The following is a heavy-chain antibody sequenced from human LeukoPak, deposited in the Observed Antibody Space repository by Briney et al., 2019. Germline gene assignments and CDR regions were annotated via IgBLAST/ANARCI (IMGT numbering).Heavy chain of an antibody. CDR1: GGDFITFG. V-gene: IGHV1-69*13. CDR2: IIPFFRTA. J-gene: IGHJ4*02. Sequence: ASVKVSCKASGGDFITFGIHWVRQAPGKGVEWMGGIIPFFRTANYAQKWKGRVTITADESSTTAYMELSSLRSEDTAVYYCARLPLGYTYGYWGQGTLVTVSS. D-gene: IGHD5-12*01. CDR3: ARLPLGYTYGY.